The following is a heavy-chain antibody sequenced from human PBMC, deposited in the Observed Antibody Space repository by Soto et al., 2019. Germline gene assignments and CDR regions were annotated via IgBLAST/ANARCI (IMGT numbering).Heavy chain of an antibody. J-gene: IGHJ6*02. CDR3: ASLGVGDWANYYYYSGMDV. CDR2: VTANGGST. V-gene: IGHV3-23*01. Sequence: EVQLLESGGGFVQPGGALRLSCAATVFTFSVYAMTWVRQAPGKGLEWVSAVTANGGSTYSADSVKGRFTISGDNSKNTLFLQMNSLRAEDTSVYYCASLGVGDWANYYYYSGMDVWGQGTTVTVSS. CDR1: VFTFSVYA. D-gene: IGHD2-21*02.